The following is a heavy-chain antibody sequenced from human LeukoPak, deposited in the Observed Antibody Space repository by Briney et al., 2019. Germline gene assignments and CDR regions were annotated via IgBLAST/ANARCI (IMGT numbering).Heavy chain of an antibody. CDR3: AREPPSTYCSSTSCYRPRWFDP. CDR1: GDSVSSNSAA. D-gene: IGHD2-2*01. J-gene: IGHJ5*02. Sequence: SQTLSLTCAISGDSVSSNSAAWTWIRQSPSRGLEWLGRTYYRSKWYNDYAVSVKSRITINPDTSKNQFSLQLNSVTPEDTAVYYCAREPPSTYCSSTSCYRPRWFDPWGQGTLVTVSS. CDR2: TYYRSKWYN. V-gene: IGHV6-1*01.